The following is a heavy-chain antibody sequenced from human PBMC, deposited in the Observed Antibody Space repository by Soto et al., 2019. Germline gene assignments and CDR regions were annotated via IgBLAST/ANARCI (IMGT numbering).Heavy chain of an antibody. CDR2: INAGNGNT. CDR1: GYTFTSYA. D-gene: IGHD3-9*01. V-gene: IGHV1-3*01. J-gene: IGHJ4*02. Sequence: EASVKVSCKASGYTFTSYAMHWVRQAPGQRLEWMGWINAGNGNTKYSQKFQGRVTITRDTSASTAYMELSSLRSEDTAVYYCARDTGTYYDILTGYYPPGGFDYWGQGTLVTVSS. CDR3: ARDTGTYYDILTGYYPPGGFDY.